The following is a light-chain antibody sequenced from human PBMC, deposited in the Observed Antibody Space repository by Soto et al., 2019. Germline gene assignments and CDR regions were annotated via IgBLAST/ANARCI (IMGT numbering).Light chain of an antibody. CDR3: KQYGSSPIT. CDR2: DAS. J-gene: IGKJ5*01. CDR1: GAVGSYW. Sequence: DIVLSLSPVTLSLTSRDRATLSCMASGAVGSYWLLYQHEPGQNSSLPIYDASKRATGIPARSSGSGSETDITLTISRLEPEDFAVYYCKQYGSSPITFGQGTRPEMK. V-gene: IGKV3-20*01.